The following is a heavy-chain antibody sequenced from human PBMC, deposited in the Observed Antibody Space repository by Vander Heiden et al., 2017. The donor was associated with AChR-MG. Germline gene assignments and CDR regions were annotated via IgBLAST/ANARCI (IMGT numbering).Heavy chain of an antibody. J-gene: IGHJ4*02. CDR3: ASDRKYCSSTSCYMFTFDY. CDR2: ISYDGSNK. Sequence: QVQLVESGGGVVQPGRSLRLSCAASGFTFSSYAMHWVRQAQGKGLEWVAVISYDGSNKYYADSVKGRFTISRDNSKNTLYLQMNSLRAEDTAVYYCASDRKYCSSTSCYMFTFDYWGQGTLVTVSS. CDR1: GFTFSSYA. D-gene: IGHD2-2*02. V-gene: IGHV3-30-3*01.